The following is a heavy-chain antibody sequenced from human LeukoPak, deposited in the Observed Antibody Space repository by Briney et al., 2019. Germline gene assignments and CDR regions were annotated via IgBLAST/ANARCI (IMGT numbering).Heavy chain of an antibody. CDR3: ARRLVHHCSSTSCYVFDY. CDR2: IYYSGST. D-gene: IGHD2-2*01. J-gene: IGHJ4*02. V-gene: IGHV4-39*01. Sequence: SETLSLTCTVSGGSISSSSYSWGWIRQPPGKGLEWIGSIYYSGSTYYNPSLKSRVTISVDTSKNQFSLKLSSVTAADTAVYYCARRLVHHCSSTSCYVFDYWGQGTLVTVSS. CDR1: GGSISSSSYS.